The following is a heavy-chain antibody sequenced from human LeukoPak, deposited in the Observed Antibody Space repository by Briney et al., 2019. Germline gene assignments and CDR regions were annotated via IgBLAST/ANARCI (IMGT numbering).Heavy chain of an antibody. Sequence: TLSLTCTVSGGSISSGGYYWSWIRQHPGKGLEWIGRIYYSGSTYYNPSLKSRVTISVDTSKNQFSLKLSSVTAADTAVYYCARVSDTAMVTFDYWGQGTLVTVSS. D-gene: IGHD5-18*01. CDR2: IYYSGST. CDR3: ARVSDTAMVTFDY. J-gene: IGHJ4*02. V-gene: IGHV4-31*03. CDR1: GGSISSGGYY.